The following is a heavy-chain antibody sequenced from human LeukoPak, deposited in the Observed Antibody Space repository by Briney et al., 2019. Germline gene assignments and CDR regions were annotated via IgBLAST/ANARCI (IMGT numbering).Heavy chain of an antibody. Sequence: SETLSLTCAVYGGSFSGYYWSWIRQPPGKGLEWIGEINHSGSTNYNPSLKSRVTISVDTSKNQFSLKLSSVTAADTAVYYCARGRTYSSPIPNYWGQGTLVTVSS. CDR3: ARGRTYSSPIPNY. J-gene: IGHJ4*02. D-gene: IGHD6-13*01. CDR1: GGSFSGYY. CDR2: INHSGST. V-gene: IGHV4-34*01.